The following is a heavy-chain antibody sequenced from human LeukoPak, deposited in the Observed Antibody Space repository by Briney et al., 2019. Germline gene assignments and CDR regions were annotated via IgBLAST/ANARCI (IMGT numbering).Heavy chain of an antibody. CDR3: ATSLGYCSGGSCPPSY. V-gene: IGHV3-23*01. CDR1: GFTFSSYA. D-gene: IGHD2-15*01. CDR2: ISGGGGST. J-gene: IGHJ4*02. Sequence: PGGSLRLSCAASGFTFSSYATSWVRQAPGKGLEWVSAISGGGGSTYYADSVKGRFTISRDNSKNTLYLQMNSLRAEDTAVYYCATSLGYCSGGSCPPSYWGQGGLVTVSS.